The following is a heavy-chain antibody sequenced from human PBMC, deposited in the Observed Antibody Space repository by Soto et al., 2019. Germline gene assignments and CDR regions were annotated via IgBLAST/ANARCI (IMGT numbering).Heavy chain of an antibody. CDR1: GFRFSIYS. Sequence: EVQLVESGGTLVQPGGSLRLSCAASGFRFSIYSMNWVRQAPGKGLEWSAYITSDTKTIKYADSVRGRFTISRDNGKNSVYPQMNSLRDEDTAVYYCARSVEGHFDYWGQGTVVTVSA. CDR2: ITSDTKTI. CDR3: ARSVEGHFDY. D-gene: IGHD6-19*01. V-gene: IGHV3-48*02. J-gene: IGHJ4*02.